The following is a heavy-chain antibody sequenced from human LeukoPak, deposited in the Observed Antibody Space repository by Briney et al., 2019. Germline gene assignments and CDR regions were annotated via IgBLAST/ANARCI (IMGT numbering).Heavy chain of an antibody. CDR1: GYSFSTHW. V-gene: IGHV1-46*01. Sequence: ASVKVSCKASGYSFSTHWMHWVRQAPGQGLEWMGIINPSGGSTSYAQKFQGRVTMTRDTSTSTVYMELSSLRSEDTAVYYCARGTKKQLWDYWGQGTLVTVSS. CDR2: INPSGGST. J-gene: IGHJ4*02. CDR3: ARGTKKQLWDY. D-gene: IGHD5-18*01.